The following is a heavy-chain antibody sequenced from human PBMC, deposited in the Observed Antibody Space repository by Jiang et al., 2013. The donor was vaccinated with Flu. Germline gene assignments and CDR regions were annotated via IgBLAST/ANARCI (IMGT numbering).Heavy chain of an antibody. Sequence: EYGPGLVKASETLSLSCSVSGGSISSSTSYWGWIRQPPGKGLEFVGIVFFGGTTSTSQNPSLNGRVTVSVDTSKNQFSLRLTSVTATDTAMYYCAAYRSGTMKDAWGQGTLGHRLL. CDR2: VFFGGTTST. V-gene: IGHV4-39*01. CDR3: AAYRSGTMKDA. D-gene: IGHD6-25*01. CDR1: GGSISSSTSY. J-gene: IGHJ1*01.